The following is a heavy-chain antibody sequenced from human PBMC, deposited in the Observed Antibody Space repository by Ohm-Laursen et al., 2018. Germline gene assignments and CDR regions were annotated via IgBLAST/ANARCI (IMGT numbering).Heavy chain of an antibody. J-gene: IGHJ4*02. V-gene: IGHV3-15*01. CDR2: IKTRSHGATT. CDR1: GFTFSNAW. D-gene: IGHD2-15*01. Sequence: GSLRLSCAASGFTFSNAWMTWVRQAPGKGLEWFGRIKTRSHGATTDYAAPVKGRFTISRDDSKNTLYLQINSLKTEDTAVYYCTTDPAEGYYFDYWGQGTLVTVSS. CDR3: TTDPAEGYYFDY.